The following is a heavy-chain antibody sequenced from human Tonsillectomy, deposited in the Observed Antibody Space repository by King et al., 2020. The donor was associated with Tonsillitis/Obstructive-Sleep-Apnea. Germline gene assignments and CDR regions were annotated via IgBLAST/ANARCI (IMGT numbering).Heavy chain of an antibody. CDR1: GFTFSSYA. CDR3: AKVGRQIPRRVVPAAKIFGAFDI. J-gene: IGHJ3*02. D-gene: IGHD2-2*01. V-gene: IGHV3-23*04. Sequence: VQLVESGGGLVQPGGSLRLSCAASGFTFSSYAMSWVRQAPGKGLEWVSAISGSGGSTYYADSVKGRFTISRDNSKNTLYLQMNSLRAEDTAVYYCAKVGRQIPRRVVPAAKIFGAFDIWGQGTMVTVSS. CDR2: ISGSGGST.